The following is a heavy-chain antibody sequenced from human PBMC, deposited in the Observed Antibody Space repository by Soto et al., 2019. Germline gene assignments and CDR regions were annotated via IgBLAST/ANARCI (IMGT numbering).Heavy chain of an antibody. J-gene: IGHJ4*02. CDR3: ATVPPRIVVVLAEFPT. CDR2: IYHTGIT. V-gene: IGHV4-4*02. CDR1: GTSISSTYW. D-gene: IGHD2-21*01. Sequence: QVQLKQSGPGLVRPSGTLSLTCVVSGTSISSTYWWAWVRQSPGKGLEWIGEIYHTGITKYNPSLKSRVSMSIDKSNNQFSLKLTSVTAADTAIYYCATVPPRIVVVLAEFPTWGQGTLVTVPS.